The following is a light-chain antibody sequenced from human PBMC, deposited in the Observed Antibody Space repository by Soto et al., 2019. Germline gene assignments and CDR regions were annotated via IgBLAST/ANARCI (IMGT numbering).Light chain of an antibody. Sequence: QSALTQPASVSGSPGQSITISCTGTSSDVGGYNYVSWYQQHPGKAPKLMIYDVSNRPSGVSNRFSGSKSGNTASLTISGLQAEDEADADCSSYTSNSTLGHVVFGGGTKLTVL. CDR2: DVS. J-gene: IGLJ2*01. CDR1: SSDVGGYNY. V-gene: IGLV2-14*01. CDR3: SSYTSNSTLGHVV.